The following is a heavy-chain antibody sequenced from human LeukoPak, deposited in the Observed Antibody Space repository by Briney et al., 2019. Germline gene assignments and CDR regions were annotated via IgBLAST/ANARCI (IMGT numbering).Heavy chain of an antibody. CDR2: VNTNTGKT. D-gene: IGHD1-14*01. V-gene: IGHV1-8*02. J-gene: IGHJ4*02. CDR1: GYTFSAYE. Sequence: GASVKVSCKASGYTFSAYEINWVRQASGQGLEWVGWVNTNTGKTDYAQKFQGRVTMTRATSLSTVYMELSGLRSDDTAVYYCARHTSWYPNGYWGQGTLVTVSS. CDR3: ARHTSWYPNGY.